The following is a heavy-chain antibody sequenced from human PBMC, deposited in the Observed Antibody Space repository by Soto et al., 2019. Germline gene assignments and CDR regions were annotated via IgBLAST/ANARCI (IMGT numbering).Heavy chain of an antibody. Sequence: PSETLSLTCAVYGGSFSGYYWSWIRQPPGKGLEWIGEINHRGSTNHNPSLKSRVTISVDTSKNQVSLKLSSVTAADTAVYYCARALYSSGWYYAFEIWGQGTMVTVSS. V-gene: IGHV4-34*01. CDR1: GGSFSGYY. CDR3: ARALYSSGWYYAFEI. D-gene: IGHD6-19*01. CDR2: INHRGST. J-gene: IGHJ3*02.